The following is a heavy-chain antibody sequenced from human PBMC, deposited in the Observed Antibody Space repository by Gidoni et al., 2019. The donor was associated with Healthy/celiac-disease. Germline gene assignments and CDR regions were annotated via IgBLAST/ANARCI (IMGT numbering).Heavy chain of an antibody. CDR3: AKGGNGWYDNTEYFQH. V-gene: IGHV3-23*01. Sequence: EVQLLESGGGLVQPGGSLRLSCAASGFTFSSYAMSWVRQAPGKGLEWVSAISGSGGSTYYADSVKGRFTISRDISKNTLYLQMNSLRAEDTAVYYCAKGGNGWYDNTEYFQHWGQGTLVTVSS. CDR1: GFTFSSYA. J-gene: IGHJ1*01. D-gene: IGHD6-19*01. CDR2: ISGSGGST.